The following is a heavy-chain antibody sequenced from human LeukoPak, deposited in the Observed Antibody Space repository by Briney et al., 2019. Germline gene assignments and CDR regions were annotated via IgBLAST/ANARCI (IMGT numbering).Heavy chain of an antibody. CDR3: AKEPQNYDFWSGYTSPLFDY. J-gene: IGHJ4*02. Sequence: GGSLRLSCAASGFTFSNYAMTWVRQAPGKGLEWVSVISGSGGSTYYADSVKGRFTISRDNSKNTLYLQMNSLGVEDTAVYYCAKEPQNYDFWSGYTSPLFDYWGQGTLVTVSS. D-gene: IGHD3-3*01. CDR2: ISGSGGST. V-gene: IGHV3-23*01. CDR1: GFTFSNYA.